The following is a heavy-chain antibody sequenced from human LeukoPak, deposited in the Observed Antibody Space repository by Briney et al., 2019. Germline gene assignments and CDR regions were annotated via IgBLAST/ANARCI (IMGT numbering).Heavy chain of an antibody. CDR3: ARGGEVGFYYGMDV. CDR1: GYTFTGYY. Sequence: ASVKVSCKDSGYTFTGYYMHWVRQAPGQGLEWMGWINPNSGGTNYAQKFQGRVTMTRDTSISTAYMELSRLRSDDTAVYYCARGGEVGFYYGMDVWGQGTTVTVSS. V-gene: IGHV1-2*02. J-gene: IGHJ6*02. CDR2: INPNSGGT. D-gene: IGHD3-16*01.